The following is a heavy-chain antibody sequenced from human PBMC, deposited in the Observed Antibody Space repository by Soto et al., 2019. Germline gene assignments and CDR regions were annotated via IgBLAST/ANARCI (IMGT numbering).Heavy chain of an antibody. V-gene: IGHV1-18*01. CDR1: GYTFTSYA. Sequence: ASVKVSCKASGYTFTSYAMHWVRQAPGQGLEWMGWISGYNGHTNYAQKVQGRVTLTTDTATSTAYMELRSLRSDDTAVYYCARDSSGGSNWFDPWGQGTLVTVSS. CDR3: ARDSSGGSNWFDP. J-gene: IGHJ5*02. CDR2: ISGYNGHT. D-gene: IGHD3-10*01.